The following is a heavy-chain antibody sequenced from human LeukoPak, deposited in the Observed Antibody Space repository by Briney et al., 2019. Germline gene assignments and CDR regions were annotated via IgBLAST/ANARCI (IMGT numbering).Heavy chain of an antibody. D-gene: IGHD3-16*02. CDR1: GFTFSSYS. V-gene: IGHV3-21*01. CDR2: ISSSSSYI. Sequence: PGGSLRLSCAAYGFTFSSYSMNWVRQAPGKGLEWVSSISSSSSYIYYADSVKGRFTISRDNAKNSLYLQMNSLRAEDTAVYYCARGGVIGGEEFDYWGQGTLVTVSS. J-gene: IGHJ4*02. CDR3: ARGGVIGGEEFDY.